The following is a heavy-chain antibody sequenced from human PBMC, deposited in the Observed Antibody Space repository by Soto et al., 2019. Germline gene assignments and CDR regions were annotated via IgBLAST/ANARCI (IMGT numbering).Heavy chain of an antibody. V-gene: IGHV1-24*01. CDR1: GYTLTELS. CDR2: FDPEDGET. Sequence: GASVKVSWKVSGYTLTELSMHWVRQAPGKGLEWMGGFDPEDGETIYAQKFQGRVTMTRNTSISTAYMELSSLRSEDTAVYYCAREYYDYIWGSYRPYNWFDPWGQGTLVTVSS. CDR3: AREYYDYIWGSYRPYNWFDP. J-gene: IGHJ5*02. D-gene: IGHD3-16*02.